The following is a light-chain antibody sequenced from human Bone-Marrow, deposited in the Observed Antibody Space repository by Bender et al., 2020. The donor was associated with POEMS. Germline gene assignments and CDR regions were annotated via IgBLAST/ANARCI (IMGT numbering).Light chain of an antibody. J-gene: IGLJ3*02. CDR1: NIGSKS. CDR3: QVWDSSSNHRV. V-gene: IGLV3-21*03. CDR2: EDV. Sequence: SYVVTQPPSMSLAPGKTAMIPCGGDNIGSKSVQWYQQKPGQAPVLVIYEDVDRPSEIPARFSGSNSGNTATLTITRVEVGDEADYYCQVWDSSSNHRVFGGGTKLTVL.